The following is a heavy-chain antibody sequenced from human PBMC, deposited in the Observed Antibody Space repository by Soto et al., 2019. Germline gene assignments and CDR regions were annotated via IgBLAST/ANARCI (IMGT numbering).Heavy chain of an antibody. V-gene: IGHV5-51*01. CDR2: INPGDSDT. CDR3: ATSYGDFHYYYSCIDV. J-gene: IGHJ6*02. Sequence: PGESLKISCEGSGFSFSKYKIGWVRQMPGKGLEWMGIINPGDSDTRYSPSFQGQVTISADKSISTAYLQWSTLKASDTATYYCATSYGDFHYYYSCIDVRGQGTTVIVSS. D-gene: IGHD4-17*01. CDR1: GFSFSKYK.